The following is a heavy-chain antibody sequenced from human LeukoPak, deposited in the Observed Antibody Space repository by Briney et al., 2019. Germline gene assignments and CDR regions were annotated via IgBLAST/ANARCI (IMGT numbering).Heavy chain of an antibody. Sequence: KPGGSLRLSCAASGFIFSNYYLNWVRQAPGKGLEWVSCIHGSASYNYYADSVKGRFTISRDNSKNTLYLQMNSLRAEDTAVYYCARDRRGYCSSTSCYRDDAFDIWGQGTMVTVSS. CDR3: ARDRRGYCSSTSCYRDDAFDI. D-gene: IGHD2-2*02. CDR1: GFIFSNYY. V-gene: IGHV3-21*04. CDR2: IHGSASYN. J-gene: IGHJ3*02.